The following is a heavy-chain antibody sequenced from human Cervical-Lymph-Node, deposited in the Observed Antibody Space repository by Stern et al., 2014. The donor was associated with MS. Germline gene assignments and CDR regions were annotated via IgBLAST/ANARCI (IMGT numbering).Heavy chain of an antibody. D-gene: IGHD4-17*01. V-gene: IGHV1-69*06. CDR1: GGTFTSFS. CDR2: IIPIFDTP. Sequence: QVQLVQSGAEVKKPGSSVKVSCKASGGTFTSFSINWVRQVPGQSLEWIGGIIPIFDTPNLAQKFQGRVTITADSSTSTVYMALNSLRSDDTAVYYCVLPSKVTTAAFDVWGRGTMVTVSS. CDR3: VLPSKVTTAAFDV. J-gene: IGHJ3*01.